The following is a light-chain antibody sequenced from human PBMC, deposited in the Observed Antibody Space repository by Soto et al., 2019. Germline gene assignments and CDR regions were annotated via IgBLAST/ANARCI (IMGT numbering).Light chain of an antibody. CDR2: EAA. V-gene: IGKV1-5*01. CDR3: QQYERYPLT. Sequence: DIQMTQSPSTLSASIGDRVTITCRASQNIYKWLAWYQQKPQKAPKLLIFEAAAPETGVSPRFRGSGSGTEFTLTISSLQPDDFATYYCQQYERYPLTFGGGTKVE. CDR1: QNIYKW. J-gene: IGKJ4*01.